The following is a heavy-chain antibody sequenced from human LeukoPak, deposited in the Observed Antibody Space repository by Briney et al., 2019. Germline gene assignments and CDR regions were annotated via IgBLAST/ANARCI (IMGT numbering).Heavy chain of an antibody. CDR3: TRWTVVSNFDY. J-gene: IGHJ4*02. CDR2: IRSKAYGGAT. V-gene: IGHV3-49*03. D-gene: IGHD3-22*01. CDR1: GFTFGDYA. Sequence: PGGSLRLSCTASGFTFGDYAMTWIRQAPGKGLEFATFIRSKAYGGATEYAASVKGRFTISRDDSKSIAYLQMNSLKTEDTAVYYCTRWTVVSNFDYWGQGTLVTVSS.